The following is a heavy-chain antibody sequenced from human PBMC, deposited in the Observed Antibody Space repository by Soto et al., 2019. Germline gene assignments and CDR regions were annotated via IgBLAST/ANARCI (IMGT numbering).Heavy chain of an antibody. V-gene: IGHV4-4*02. Sequence: QVHLQESGPGLVAPSGTLSLTCTLSGGSVRAPDWWDWVRQSPDKGLEWIAEVHVSGHSNYNPSLRSRVNVSIDSSKNQFYLNLNSVTAADTAIYYCARVRQGCSANNCYFDPWGQSTQVTISS. CDR2: VHVSGHS. CDR1: GGSVRAPDW. D-gene: IGHD1-1*01. CDR3: ARVRQGCSANNCYFDP. J-gene: IGHJ5*01.